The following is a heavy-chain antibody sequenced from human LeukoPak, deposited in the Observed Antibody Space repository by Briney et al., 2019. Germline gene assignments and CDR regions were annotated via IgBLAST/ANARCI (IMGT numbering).Heavy chain of an antibody. CDR1: GFTFSDYY. D-gene: IGHD3-10*01. CDR2: ISYDGSNK. Sequence: PGGSLRLSCAASGFTFSDYYMSWIRQAPGKGLEWVAVISYDGSNKYYADSVKGRFTISRDNSKNTLYLQMNSLRAEDTAVYYCAREITMVRGGQGHFDIWGQGTMVTVSS. J-gene: IGHJ3*02. V-gene: IGHV3-30*14. CDR3: AREITMVRGGQGHFDI.